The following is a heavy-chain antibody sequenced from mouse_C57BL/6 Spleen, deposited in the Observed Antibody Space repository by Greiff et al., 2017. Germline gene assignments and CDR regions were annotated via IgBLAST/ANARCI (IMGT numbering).Heavy chain of an antibody. V-gene: IGHV1-64*01. Sequence: QVQLQQPGAELVKPGASVKLCCKASGYTFTSYWMHWVKQRPGQGLEWIGMIHPNSGSTNYNEKFKSKATLTVDKSSSTAYMQLSSLTSEDSAVYYCARSGSSPYAMDYWGQGTSVTVSS. CDR2: IHPNSGST. CDR3: ARSGSSPYAMDY. J-gene: IGHJ4*01. D-gene: IGHD1-1*01. CDR1: GYTFTSYW.